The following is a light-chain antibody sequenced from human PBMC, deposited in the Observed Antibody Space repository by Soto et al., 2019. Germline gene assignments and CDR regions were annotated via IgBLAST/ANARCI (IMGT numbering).Light chain of an antibody. V-gene: IGKV1-39*01. Sequence: DIYMTQSPSSLSASVGDKVTITCRSSLIINTYLNWYPQKPGKAPKLLIYDASSLESGVPSRFSGSGSGTEFTLTISSLQPEDFATYYCQQSYSTPITFGQGTRLEIK. J-gene: IGKJ5*01. CDR2: DAS. CDR3: QQSYSTPIT. CDR1: LIINTY.